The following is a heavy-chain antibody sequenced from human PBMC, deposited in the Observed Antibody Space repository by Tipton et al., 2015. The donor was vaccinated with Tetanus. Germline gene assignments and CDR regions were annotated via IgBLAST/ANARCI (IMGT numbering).Heavy chain of an antibody. J-gene: IGHJ3*02. CDR2: ISFDGADD. Sequence: SLRLSCTASGFSFSNCYMVWLRQAPGKGLEWVAVISFDGADDYYADSVKGRLAVSRDNAKNTVYLQMNSLKTEDTAIYHCARVKGRTGSYRDAFDMWGRGTRVTVSS. CDR3: ARVKGRTGSYRDAFDM. CDR1: GFSFSNCY. V-gene: IGHV3-30*03. D-gene: IGHD1-26*01.